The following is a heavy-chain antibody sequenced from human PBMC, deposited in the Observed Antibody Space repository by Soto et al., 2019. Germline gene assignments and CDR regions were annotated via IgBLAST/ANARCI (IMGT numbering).Heavy chain of an antibody. D-gene: IGHD3-22*01. CDR1: GFTFSSYG. V-gene: IGHV3-33*01. CDR3: ARDSIDYDSSGYYY. J-gene: IGHJ4*02. CDR2: IWYDGSNK. Sequence: QVQLVESGVGVVQPGRSLRLSCAASGFTFSSYGMHWVRKAPGKGLEWVAVIWYDGSNKYYADSVKGRFTISRDNSKNTLYLQMNSLRAEDTAVYYCARDSIDYDSSGYYYWGQGTLVTVSS.